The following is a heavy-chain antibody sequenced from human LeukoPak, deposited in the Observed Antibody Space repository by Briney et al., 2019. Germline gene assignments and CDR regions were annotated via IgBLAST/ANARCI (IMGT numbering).Heavy chain of an antibody. Sequence: GRSLRLSCAASGFTFSSYDMHWVRQATGKGLEWGSGIGTAGDTYYPGSVKGRFTIPRENAKNSLYLQMNSLRAGDTAVYYCARGKNYGSGSRNPYFDYSGQGTLVTVSS. CDR3: ARGKNYGSGSRNPYFDY. D-gene: IGHD3-10*01. J-gene: IGHJ4*02. V-gene: IGHV3-13*01. CDR1: GFTFSSYD. CDR2: IGTAGDT.